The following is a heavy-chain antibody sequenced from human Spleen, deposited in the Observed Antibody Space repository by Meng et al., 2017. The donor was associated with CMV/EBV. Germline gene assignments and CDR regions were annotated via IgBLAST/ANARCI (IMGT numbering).Heavy chain of an antibody. D-gene: IGHD6-19*01. J-gene: IGHJ6*02. Sequence: ASVQVSCKASGYTFTGYYMHWVRQAPGQGLEWMGWINPNSGGTNYAQKFQGRVTMTRDTSISTAYMELSRPRSDDTAVYYCARDRAGRGYYYGMDVWGQGTTVTVSS. CDR3: ARDRAGRGYYYGMDV. CDR2: INPNSGGT. CDR1: GYTFTGYY. V-gene: IGHV1-2*02.